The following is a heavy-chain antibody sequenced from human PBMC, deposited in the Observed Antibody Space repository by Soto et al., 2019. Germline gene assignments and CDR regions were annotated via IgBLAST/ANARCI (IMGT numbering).Heavy chain of an antibody. CDR1: GYTFTGYY. CDR2: INPNSGGT. J-gene: IGHJ3*02. V-gene: IGHV1-2*04. CDR3: ARPYCSGGSCYSGFAFDI. Sequence: QVQLVQSGAEVKKPGASVKASCKASGYTFTGYYMHWVRQAPGQGLEWMGWINPNSGGTNYAQKFQGWVTMTRDTSISKAYMELSRLRSDDTAVYYCARPYCSGGSCYSGFAFDIWGQGTMVTVSS. D-gene: IGHD2-15*01.